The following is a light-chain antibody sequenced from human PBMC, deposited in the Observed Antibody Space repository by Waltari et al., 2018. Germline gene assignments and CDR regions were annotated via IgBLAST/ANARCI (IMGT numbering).Light chain of an antibody. CDR1: QSLLHSNGYNY. V-gene: IGKV2-28*01. Sequence: DIVMTQSPLSLPVTPGEPASISCRSSQSLLHSNGYNYLDWYLQKPGQPPQLLIYLGSNRSSGVPDRFSGSGSGTDFTLKISRVEAGDVGVYYCMQALQTPRTFGQGTKVEIK. CDR2: LGS. J-gene: IGKJ1*01. CDR3: MQALQTPRT.